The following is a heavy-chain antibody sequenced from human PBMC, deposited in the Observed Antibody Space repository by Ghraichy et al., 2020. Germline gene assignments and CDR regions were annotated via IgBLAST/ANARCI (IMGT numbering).Heavy chain of an antibody. CDR2: IYYSGAT. J-gene: IGHJ4*02. V-gene: IGHV4-30-4*01. CDR3: ATVGYSYRSLEY. D-gene: IGHD5-24*01. Sequence: TLSLTCTVSGGSISSGDYYWSWIRQPPGKGLEWIGYIYYSGATYYNPSLQSRLTVSVDTSKNQFSLRLNSVTAADTAVYYCATVGYSYRSLEYWGQGTLVTVSS. CDR1: GGSISSGDYY.